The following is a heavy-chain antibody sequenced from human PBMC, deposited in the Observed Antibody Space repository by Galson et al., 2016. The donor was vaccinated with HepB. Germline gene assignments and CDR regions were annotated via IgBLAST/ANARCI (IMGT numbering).Heavy chain of an antibody. D-gene: IGHD4/OR15-4a*01. CDR2: INSDGSST. V-gene: IGHV3-74*01. Sequence: LRLSCAASGFTFSRYWMHWVRQAPGKGLVWVSRINSDGSSTTCADSAKGRFTISRDNAKNTLYLQMNSLRTEDTAVYYCARDPSRSIFDYGGDYWGQGTLVTVSS. CDR1: GFTFSRYW. J-gene: IGHJ4*02. CDR3: ARDPSRSIFDYGGDY.